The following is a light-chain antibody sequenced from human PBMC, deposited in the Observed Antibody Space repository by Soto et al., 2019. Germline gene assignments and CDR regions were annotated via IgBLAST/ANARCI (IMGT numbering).Light chain of an antibody. V-gene: IGKV3-15*01. J-gene: IGKJ1*01. Sequence: EIVMTQSPATLSVSPGERATLSCRASQSVSSNLAWYQQKPGQAPRLLIYGASTMATGIPARFSGSGSGTEFTLTIRSLQSEDFAVYYCQQYNNWPPWTFGQGTKGEIK. CDR1: QSVSSN. CDR3: QQYNNWPPWT. CDR2: GAS.